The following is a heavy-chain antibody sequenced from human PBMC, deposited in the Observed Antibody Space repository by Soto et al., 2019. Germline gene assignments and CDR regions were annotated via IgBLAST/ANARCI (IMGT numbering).Heavy chain of an antibody. J-gene: IGHJ4*02. CDR1: GFPFSSYA. CDR3: SRGPRYYYDSSGFDY. Sequence: GGSLILSCAASGFPFSSYAMHWARQAKGKGLEWVAVISYDGSNKYYADSVKGRFTISRDNSKNTLYLQMNSLRAEDTAVYYCSRGPRYYYDSSGFDYWGQGTLVTVSS. D-gene: IGHD3-22*01. CDR2: ISYDGSNK. V-gene: IGHV3-30-3*01.